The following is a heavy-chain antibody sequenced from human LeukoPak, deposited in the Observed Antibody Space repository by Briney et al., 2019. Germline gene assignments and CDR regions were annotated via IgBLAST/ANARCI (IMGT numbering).Heavy chain of an antibody. CDR3: ARYLAAGYFDL. J-gene: IGHJ2*01. CDR1: GGSISSGTHY. Sequence: SETLSLTCVVSGGSISSGTHYWSWIRQPPGKGLEWIGCLYYNGNTNYNPSLKSRVTISVDTSKNQFSLKLSSVTAADTAVYYCARYLAAGYFDLWGRGTLVTVSS. CDR2: LYYNGNT. V-gene: IGHV4-61*01. D-gene: IGHD6-25*01.